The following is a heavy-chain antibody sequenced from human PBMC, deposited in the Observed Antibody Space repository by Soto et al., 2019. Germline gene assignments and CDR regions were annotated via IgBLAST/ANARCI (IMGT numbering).Heavy chain of an antibody. CDR3: ARAEYCDYSSFDI. CDR2: ISSSSSTI. Sequence: EVQLVESGGGLVQPGGSLRLSCAASGFTFSSYSMNWVRQAPGKGLEWVSYISSSSSTIYYADSVKGRFTISRDNAKNSLYLQMNSLRSEDTAVYYCARAEYCDYSSFDIWGQGTSVT. CDR1: GFTFSSYS. J-gene: IGHJ3*02. D-gene: IGHD4-17*01. V-gene: IGHV3-48*01.